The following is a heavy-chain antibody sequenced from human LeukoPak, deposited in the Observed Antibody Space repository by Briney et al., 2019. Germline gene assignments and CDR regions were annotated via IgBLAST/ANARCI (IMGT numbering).Heavy chain of an antibody. V-gene: IGHV3-23*01. CDR2: ISGSGDST. CDR1: EFIFRHYA. J-gene: IGHJ4*02. D-gene: IGHD6-19*01. Sequence: GGSLRLSCSASEFIFRHYAVNWVRQSPGKGLEWVSGISGSGDSTYYVDSVKGRFTVSRDNSKNTLYLQMNSLRAEDTAVYYCARGVRIAVAGNIDYWGQGTLVTVSS. CDR3: ARGVRIAVAGNIDY.